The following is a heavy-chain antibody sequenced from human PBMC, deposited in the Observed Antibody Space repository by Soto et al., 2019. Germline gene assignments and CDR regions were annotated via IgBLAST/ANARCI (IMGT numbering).Heavy chain of an antibody. CDR3: ARAIDYDILTGYPAPPDY. Sequence: EVQLVESGGGLVQAGGSLRLSCAASGFTFSSYDMHWVRQATGKGLEWVSAIGTAGDTYYPGSVKGRFTISRENAKNSLYLQMNSLRAGDTAVYYCARAIDYDILTGYPAPPDYWGQGTLVTVSS. CDR2: IGTAGDT. CDR1: GFTFSSYD. J-gene: IGHJ4*02. D-gene: IGHD3-9*01. V-gene: IGHV3-13*04.